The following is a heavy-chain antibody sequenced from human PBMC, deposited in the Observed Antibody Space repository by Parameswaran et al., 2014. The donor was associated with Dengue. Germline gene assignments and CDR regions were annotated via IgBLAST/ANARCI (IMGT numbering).Heavy chain of an antibody. CDR3: AREHSGYDYTLS. D-gene: IGHD5-12*01. CDR2: IDQDGSEK. Sequence: RWIRQPPGKGLEWVANIDQDGSEKYYVDSVKGRFTISRDNAKNSLYLQMNSLRAEDTAMYYCAREHSGYDYTLSWGQGTPGHRLL. J-gene: IGHJ4*02. V-gene: IGHV3-7*01.